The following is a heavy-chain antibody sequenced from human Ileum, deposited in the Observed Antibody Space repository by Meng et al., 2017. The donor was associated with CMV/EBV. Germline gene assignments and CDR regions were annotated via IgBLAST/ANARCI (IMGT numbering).Heavy chain of an antibody. CDR1: GFPVRTNG. V-gene: IGHV3-23*03. CDR2: FYGGSGNT. D-gene: IGHD2-21*02. J-gene: IGHJ4*02. CDR3: AKLSTDYYFDY. Sequence: GGSLRLSCAASGFPVRTNGMSWVPQAPGKGLEWVSTFYGGSGNTYYADYVKGRFTISRDTSKNTMYLQMNSLRADDTAVYYCAKLSTDYYFDYWGRGTLVTVSS.